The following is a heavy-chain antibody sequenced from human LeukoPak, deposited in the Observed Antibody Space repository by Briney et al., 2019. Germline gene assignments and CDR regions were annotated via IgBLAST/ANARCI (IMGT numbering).Heavy chain of an antibody. V-gene: IGHV1-18*01. Sequence: ASVKVSCKASGYNLTTYAVNWVRQAPGQGREWMGWVSAYHGTTNYVRTVQGRVTMTTDTSTSTAFLELRSLRSDDTAVYYCARVTSLTTLTAFDIWGQGTMVTVST. D-gene: IGHD4-11*01. CDR1: GYNLTTYA. J-gene: IGHJ3*02. CDR3: ARVTSLTTLTAFDI. CDR2: VSAYHGTT.